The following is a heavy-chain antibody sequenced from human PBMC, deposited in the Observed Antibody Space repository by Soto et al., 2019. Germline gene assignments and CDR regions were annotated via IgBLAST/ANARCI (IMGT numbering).Heavy chain of an antibody. CDR2: INPNSGNI. Sequence: ASVKVSCKSSGNTVTSYDINWVRQATGHGLEWMGWINPNSGNIGYAQKLQGRVTMTRDTAIRTAYMEVSRLRSDDTAVYYCARGRASGSYYLLDYWGQGPLVTVSS. J-gene: IGHJ4*02. CDR3: ARGRASGSYYLLDY. D-gene: IGHD3-10*01. CDR1: GNTVTSYD. V-gene: IGHV1-8*01.